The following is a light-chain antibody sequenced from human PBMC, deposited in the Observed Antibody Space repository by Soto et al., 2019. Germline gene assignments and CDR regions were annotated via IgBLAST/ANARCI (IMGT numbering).Light chain of an antibody. Sequence: QAVVTQPPSVSAAPGQKVTISCSGSASNIGSNSLFWYRQFPGSSPMLVIYDNHKRPSGISARFSASKSDTSATLVITGLRTGDEADYYCGAWDNNLSAGVFGSGTKVTVL. CDR1: ASNIGSNS. CDR3: GAWDNNLSAGV. J-gene: IGLJ1*01. V-gene: IGLV1-51*01. CDR2: DNH.